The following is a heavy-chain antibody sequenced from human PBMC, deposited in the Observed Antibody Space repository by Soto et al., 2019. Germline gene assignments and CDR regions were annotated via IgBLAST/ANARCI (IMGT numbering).Heavy chain of an antibody. D-gene: IGHD3-10*01. J-gene: IGHJ2*01. Sequence: QVQLVESGGGVVQPGRSLRLSCAASGFTFSSHGIHWVRQAPGKGLEWVAVIWNDASNEYYIDSVKSRFTISRDNSKNTLYLQMNSLRVEDTAVYYCARYAGSGIWYFALWGRGTQVTVSS. CDR3: ARYAGSGIWYFAL. CDR2: IWNDASNE. V-gene: IGHV3-33*01. CDR1: GFTFSSHG.